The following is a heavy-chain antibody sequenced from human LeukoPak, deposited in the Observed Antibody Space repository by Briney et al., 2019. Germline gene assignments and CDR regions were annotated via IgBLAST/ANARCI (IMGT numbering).Heavy chain of an antibody. V-gene: IGHV5-51*01. J-gene: IGHJ1*01. CDR3: ARRGYYDSSGYYPKYFQH. CDR1: GYSFTSYW. Sequence: GESLKISCEGSGYSFTSYWIGWVRQMPGKGLEWMGIIYPGDSDTRYSPSFQGQVTISADKSISTAYLQWSSLKASDTAMYYCARRGYYDSSGYYPKYFQHWGQGTLVTVSS. CDR2: IYPGDSDT. D-gene: IGHD3-22*01.